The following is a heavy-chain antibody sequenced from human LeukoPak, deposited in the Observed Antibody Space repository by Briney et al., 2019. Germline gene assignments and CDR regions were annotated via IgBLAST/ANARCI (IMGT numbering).Heavy chain of an antibody. Sequence: GGSLRLSCAASGFTFSSYSMNWVRQAPGKGLEWVSSISSSSSYIYCADSVKGRFTISRDNAKNSLYLQMNSLRAEDTAVYYCARDTGIRYGHDYWGQGTLVTVSS. V-gene: IGHV3-21*01. CDR3: ARDTGIRYGHDY. D-gene: IGHD5-18*01. CDR1: GFTFSSYS. J-gene: IGHJ4*02. CDR2: ISSSSSYI.